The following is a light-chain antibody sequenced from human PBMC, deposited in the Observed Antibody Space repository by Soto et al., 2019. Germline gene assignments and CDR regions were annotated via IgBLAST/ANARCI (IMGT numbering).Light chain of an antibody. CDR3: QTWGTGLYVV. CDR1: SGHSNYA. CDR2: LNSDGSH. Sequence: QSVLTQSPSASASLGASVKLTCTLSSGHSNYAIAWHQQQPEKGPRYLMKLNSDGSHSKGDGIPDRFSGPSSGAERYLTISSLQSEDEADYYCQTWGTGLYVVFGGGTKLTVL. V-gene: IGLV4-69*01. J-gene: IGLJ2*01.